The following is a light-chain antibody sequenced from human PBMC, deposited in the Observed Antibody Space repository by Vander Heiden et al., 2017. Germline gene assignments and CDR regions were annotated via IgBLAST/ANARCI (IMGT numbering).Light chain of an antibody. CDR2: LGS. V-gene: IGKV2-28*01. Sequence: DIVMTQSPLSLPVTPGEPASISCRSSQSLLHSNGYNYLDWYLQKPGQSPQLLIYLGSNRASGVPDRFSRSGSGTDFTLKISRVEAEDVGVYYCRQALQTPFTFGHGTKVDIK. CDR1: QSLLHSNGYNY. J-gene: IGKJ3*01. CDR3: RQALQTPFT.